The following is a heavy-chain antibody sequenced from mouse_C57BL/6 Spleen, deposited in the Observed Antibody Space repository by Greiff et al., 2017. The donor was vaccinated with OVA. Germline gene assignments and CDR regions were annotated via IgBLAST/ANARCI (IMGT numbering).Heavy chain of an antibody. CDR2: INPNNGGT. D-gene: IGHD2-10*01. J-gene: IGHJ2*01. CDR3: ARSYYGNYEGFDY. V-gene: IGHV1-26*01. Sequence: EVQLQQSGPELVKPGASVKISCKASGYTFTDYYMNWVKQSHGKSLEWIGDINPNNGGTSYNQKFKGKATLTVDKSSSTAYMELRSLTSEDSAVYYCARSYYGNYEGFDYWGQGTTLTVSS. CDR1: GYTFTDYY.